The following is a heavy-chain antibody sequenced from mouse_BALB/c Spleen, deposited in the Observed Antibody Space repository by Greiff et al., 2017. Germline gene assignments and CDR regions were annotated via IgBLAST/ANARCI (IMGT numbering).Heavy chain of an antibody. J-gene: IGHJ4*01. Sequence: VKLQESGAELVRPGSSVKISCKASGYAFSSYWMNWVKQRPGQGLEWIGQIYPGDGDTNYNGKFKGKATLTADKSSSTAYMQLSSLTSEDSAVYFCARTGTDAMDYWGQGTSVTVAS. CDR2: IYPGDGDT. D-gene: IGHD4-1*01. V-gene: IGHV1-80*01. CDR3: ARTGTDAMDY. CDR1: GYAFSSYW.